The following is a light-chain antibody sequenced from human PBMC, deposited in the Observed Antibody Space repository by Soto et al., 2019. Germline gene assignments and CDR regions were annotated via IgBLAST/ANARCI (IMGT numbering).Light chain of an antibody. CDR1: QGLGVW. J-gene: IGKJ4*01. CDR3: PQAYSFPLT. CDR2: GAS. V-gene: IGKV1-12*01. Sequence: DIQRTQSPSSVSASVGDRVTITCRASQGLGVWLGWYQQKPGKAPQLLIFGASGLQTGVPSRFSGSGSGTDFTLTISSLKPEDSATYYCPQAYSFPLTFGGGTKVEIK.